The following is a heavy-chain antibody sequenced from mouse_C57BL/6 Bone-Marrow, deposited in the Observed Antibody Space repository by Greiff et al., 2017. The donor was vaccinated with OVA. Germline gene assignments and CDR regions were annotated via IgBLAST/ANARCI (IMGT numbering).Heavy chain of an antibody. D-gene: IGHD1-1*01. Sequence: EVQGVESGGGLVQPGGSLKLSCAASGFTFSDYYMYWVRQTPEKRLEWVAYISNGGGSTYYPDTVKGRFTISRDNAKNTLYLQMSRLKSEDTAMYYCARRGVYYGSSYRAWFVYWGQGTLVTVSA. CDR2: ISNGGGST. CDR3: ARRGVYYGSSYRAWFVY. V-gene: IGHV5-12*01. CDR1: GFTFSDYY. J-gene: IGHJ3*01.